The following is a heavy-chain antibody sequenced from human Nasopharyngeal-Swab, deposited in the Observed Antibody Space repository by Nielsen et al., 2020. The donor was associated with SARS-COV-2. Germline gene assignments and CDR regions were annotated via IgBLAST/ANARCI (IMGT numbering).Heavy chain of an antibody. Sequence: RQAPGKGLEWIGYIYYSGSTYYNPSLKSRITMPVDTSKNQFSLKLSSVTAADTAVYYCASNRYYYDSSGYYYWYFDLWGRGTLVTVSS. J-gene: IGHJ2*01. CDR2: IYYSGST. D-gene: IGHD3-22*01. CDR3: ASNRYYYDSSGYYYWYFDL. V-gene: IGHV4-30-4*01.